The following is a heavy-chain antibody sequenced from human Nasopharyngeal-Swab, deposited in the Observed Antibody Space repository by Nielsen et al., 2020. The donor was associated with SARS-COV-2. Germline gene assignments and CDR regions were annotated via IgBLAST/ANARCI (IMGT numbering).Heavy chain of an antibody. CDR2: IYWDDDQ. Sequence: SGPTLVKPTQTLTLTCSFTGFSLTTSGVGVTWIRQPPGKALEWLALIYWDDDQRYNPSLKTRLTITKDTSKDQVVLTMTNVGPVDSGTYYCAHITRGLQRDTIFGVPLASLSYYYMDVWGNGTTVTVS. CDR1: GFSLTTSGVG. D-gene: IGHD3-3*01. CDR3: AHITRGLQRDTIFGVPLASLSYYYMDV. J-gene: IGHJ6*03. V-gene: IGHV2-5*02.